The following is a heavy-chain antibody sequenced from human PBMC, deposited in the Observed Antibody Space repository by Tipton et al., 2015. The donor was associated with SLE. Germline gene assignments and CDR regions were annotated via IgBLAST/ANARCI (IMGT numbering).Heavy chain of an antibody. V-gene: IGHV4-61*01. CDR2: IYYSGST. CDR1: GGSVSSGSYY. J-gene: IGHJ3*02. Sequence: TLSLTCTVSGGSVSSGSYYWSWIRQPPGKGLEWIGYIYYSGSTNYNPSLKSRVTISVDTSKNQFSLKLSSVTAADTAVYYCARGYSYGRDAFDIWGQGTMVTVSS. CDR3: ARGYSYGRDAFDI. D-gene: IGHD5-18*01.